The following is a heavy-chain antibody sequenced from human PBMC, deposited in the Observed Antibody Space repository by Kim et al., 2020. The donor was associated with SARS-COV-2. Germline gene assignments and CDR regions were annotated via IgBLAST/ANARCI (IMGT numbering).Heavy chain of an antibody. J-gene: IGHJ4*02. CDR3: ARLKKLAPFDY. V-gene: IGHV4-38-2*02. CDR1: GYSISSGYY. D-gene: IGHD6-6*01. CDR2: IYHSGST. Sequence: SETLSLTCTVSGYSISSGYYWGWIRQPPGKGLEWIGSIYHSGSTYYNPSLKSRVTISVDTSKNQFSLKLSSVTAADTAVYYCARLKKLAPFDYWGQGTLVTVSP.